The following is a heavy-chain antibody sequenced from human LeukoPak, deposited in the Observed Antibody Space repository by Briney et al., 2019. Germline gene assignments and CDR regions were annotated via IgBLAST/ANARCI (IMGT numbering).Heavy chain of an antibody. CDR3: ARVSPEGISAAVDY. D-gene: IGHD6-13*01. Sequence: SETLSPTCVVYGGSFSGYYWSWIRQPPGKGLEWIGEINHSGGTKYSPSLKSRVTISVDTSKNQFSLKLSSVTAADTAVYYCARVSPEGISAAVDYWGQGTLVTVSS. CDR1: GGSFSGYY. J-gene: IGHJ4*02. V-gene: IGHV4-34*01. CDR2: INHSGGT.